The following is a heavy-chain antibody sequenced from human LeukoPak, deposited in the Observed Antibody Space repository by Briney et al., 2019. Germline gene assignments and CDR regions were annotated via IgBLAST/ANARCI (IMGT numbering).Heavy chain of an antibody. CDR3: ARHTIVVVPAAPTFFDY. V-gene: IGHV4-4*07. Sequence: SETLSLTCTVSGGSISSYYWSWIRQPAGKGLEWIGRIYATGSTNYNPSLKSRVTMSVDTSKNQFSLKLSSVTAADTAVYYCARHTIVVVPAAPTFFDYWGQGTLVTVSS. CDR2: IYATGST. J-gene: IGHJ4*02. CDR1: GGSISSYY. D-gene: IGHD2-2*01.